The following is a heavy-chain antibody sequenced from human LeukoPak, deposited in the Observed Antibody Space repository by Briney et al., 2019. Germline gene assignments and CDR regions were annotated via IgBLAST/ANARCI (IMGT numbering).Heavy chain of an antibody. D-gene: IGHD1-26*01. V-gene: IGHV3-23*01. CDR2: ISGSGGST. J-gene: IGHJ4*02. Sequence: GGSLRLSCAASGFTFSSYAMSWVREAPGKGLEWVSAISGSGGSTYCADSVKRRFTISRDNSKNTLYLQMNSLRAEDTAVYYCAKHSGIYWGGGIDYWGQGTLVTVSS. CDR1: GFTFSSYA. CDR3: AKHSGIYWGGGIDY.